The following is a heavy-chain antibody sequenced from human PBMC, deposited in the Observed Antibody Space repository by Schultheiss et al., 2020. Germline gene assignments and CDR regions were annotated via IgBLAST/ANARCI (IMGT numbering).Heavy chain of an antibody. J-gene: IGHJ2*01. Sequence: GSLRLSCTVSGGSISSYYWSWIRQPAGKGLEWIGRIYTSGSTYYNPSLKSRVTISVDTSKNQFSLKLSSVTAADTAVYYCARPPSNYGPPSNWYFDLWGRGTLVTVSS. V-gene: IGHV4-4*07. D-gene: IGHD4-11*01. CDR1: GGSISSYY. CDR2: IYTSGST. CDR3: ARPPSNYGPPSNWYFDL.